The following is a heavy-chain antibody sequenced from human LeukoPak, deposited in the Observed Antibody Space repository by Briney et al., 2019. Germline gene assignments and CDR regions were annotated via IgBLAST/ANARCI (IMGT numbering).Heavy chain of an antibody. J-gene: IGHJ4*02. D-gene: IGHD6-13*01. CDR2: IYTSGST. Sequence: PSETLSLTCTVSGGSISSGSYYWSWIRQPAGKGLEWIGRIYTSGSTNYNPSLKSRVTISVDTSKNQFSLKLSSVTAADTAVYYCARGDPSSDSSSWTYVFDYWGQGTLVTVSS. V-gene: IGHV4-61*02. CDR1: GGSISSGSYY. CDR3: ARGDPSSDSSSWTYVFDY.